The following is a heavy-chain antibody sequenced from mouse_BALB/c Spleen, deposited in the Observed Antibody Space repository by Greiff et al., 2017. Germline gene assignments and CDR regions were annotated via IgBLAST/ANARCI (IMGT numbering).Heavy chain of an antibody. CDR2: ISSGGSYT. CDR1: GFTFSSYA. J-gene: IGHJ3*01. Sequence: VQLKESGGGLVKPGGSLKLSCAASGFTFSSYAMSWVRQSPEKRLEWVAEISSGGSYTYYPDTVTGRFTISRDNAKNTLYLEMSSLRSEDTAMYYCAIRQLGLPFAYWGQGTLVTVSA. V-gene: IGHV5-9-4*01. CDR3: AIRQLGLPFAY. D-gene: IGHD3-2*01.